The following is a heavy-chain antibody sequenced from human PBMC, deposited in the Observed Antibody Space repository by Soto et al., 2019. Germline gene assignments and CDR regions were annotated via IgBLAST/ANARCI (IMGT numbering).Heavy chain of an antibody. Sequence: PGGSLRLSCAASGFTFSSYAMSWVRQAPGKGLEWVSAISGSGGSTYYADSVKGRFTISRDNSKNTLYLQMNSLRAEDTAVYYCAKVTPPGYFDWLFQQPAFDYWGQGTLVTVSS. CDR2: ISGSGGST. CDR3: AKVTPPGYFDWLFQQPAFDY. J-gene: IGHJ4*02. V-gene: IGHV3-23*01. CDR1: GFTFSSYA. D-gene: IGHD3-9*01.